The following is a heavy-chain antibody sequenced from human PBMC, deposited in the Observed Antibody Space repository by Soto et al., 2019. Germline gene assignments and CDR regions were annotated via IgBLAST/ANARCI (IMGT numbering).Heavy chain of an antibody. CDR3: ARDRLRIAARPLGANWFDP. V-gene: IGHV1-3*05. J-gene: IGHJ5*02. D-gene: IGHD6-6*01. CDR1: GYTFTSYP. Sequence: QVQLVQSGAEEKKPGASVKVSCKASGYTFTSYPMHWVRQAPGQRLEWMGWINAGNGNTKYSQKFQGRVTITRDTSASTAYMELSSLRSEDTAVYYCARDRLRIAARPLGANWFDPWGQGTLVTVSS. CDR2: INAGNGNT.